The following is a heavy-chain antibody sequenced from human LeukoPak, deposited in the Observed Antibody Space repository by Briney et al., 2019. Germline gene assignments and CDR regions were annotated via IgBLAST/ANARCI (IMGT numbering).Heavy chain of an antibody. Sequence: PGGSLRLSCAASGFTFSSYSMNWVRQAPGKGLEWLSYISGSGSAIYYADSVRGRFAISRDNAKNTLYLQMNSLRAEDTAVYYCARDWAPATSYYDFWSGYYPSYYYYGMDVWGQGTTVTVSS. J-gene: IGHJ6*02. D-gene: IGHD3-3*01. CDR3: ARDWAPATSYYDFWSGYYPSYYYYGMDV. CDR2: ISGSGSAI. V-gene: IGHV3-48*04. CDR1: GFTFSSYS.